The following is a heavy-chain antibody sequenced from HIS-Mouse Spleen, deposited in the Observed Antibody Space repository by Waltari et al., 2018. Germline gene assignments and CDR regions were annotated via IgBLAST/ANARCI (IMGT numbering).Heavy chain of an antibody. CDR1: GYTFTGYY. V-gene: IGHV1-2*02. Sequence: QVQLVQSGAEVKKPGASVKVSCKASGYTFTGYYMHWVRQAPGQGLEWMGWINPNSGGTNYAQKFQGRVTMTRDTSISTAYMELSRLRSDDTAVYYCARESLYCTNGVCPRYFQHWGQGTLVTVSS. CDR3: ARESLYCTNGVCPRYFQH. D-gene: IGHD2-8*01. J-gene: IGHJ1*01. CDR2: INPNSGGT.